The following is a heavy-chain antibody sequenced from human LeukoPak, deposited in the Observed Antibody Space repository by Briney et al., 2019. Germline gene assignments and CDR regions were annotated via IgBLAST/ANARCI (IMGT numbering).Heavy chain of an antibody. J-gene: IGHJ6*02. V-gene: IGHV3-23*01. CDR2: LSGSGGST. CDR3: AKESGSSSWVYYYFGMYV. CDR1: GFTFSCYV. D-gene: IGHD6-13*01. Sequence: GGSLRLSCAASGFTFSCYVMSWVPQAPGKGREWGSALSGSGGSTYYADCVKGRFTISRYHSTLTLYLQTSSVRAEDTGVYYCAKESGSSSWVYYYFGMYVWGQRTTVTVPS.